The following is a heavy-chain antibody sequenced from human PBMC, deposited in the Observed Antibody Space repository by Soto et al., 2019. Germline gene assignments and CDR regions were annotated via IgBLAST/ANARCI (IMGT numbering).Heavy chain of an antibody. J-gene: IGHJ3*02. D-gene: IGHD3-10*01. CDR1: SGSISSSNW. CDR2: IYHSGST. CDR3: ARVRLSGLRGAHRGGAFDI. Sequence: SETLSLTCAVSSGSISSSNWWSWVRQPPGKGLEWIGEIYHSGSTNYNPSLKSRVTISVDKSKNQFSLKLSSVTAADTAVYYCARVRLSGLRGAHRGGAFDIWGQGTMVTVSS. V-gene: IGHV4-4*02.